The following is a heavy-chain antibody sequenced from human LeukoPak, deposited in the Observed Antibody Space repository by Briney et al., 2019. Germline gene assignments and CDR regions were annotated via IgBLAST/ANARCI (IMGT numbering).Heavy chain of an antibody. CDR3: ARGTQWPDP. Sequence: GSLRLSCAASGFTFSSYSMNWVRQAPGKGLEWIGEINHRGSANYNPSLKTRVTMSIDTSKNQISLKLYFVTAADTAVYYCARGTQWPDPWGPGTLVTVSS. D-gene: IGHD6-19*01. CDR2: INHRGSA. CDR1: GFTFSSYS. J-gene: IGHJ5*02. V-gene: IGHV4-34*01.